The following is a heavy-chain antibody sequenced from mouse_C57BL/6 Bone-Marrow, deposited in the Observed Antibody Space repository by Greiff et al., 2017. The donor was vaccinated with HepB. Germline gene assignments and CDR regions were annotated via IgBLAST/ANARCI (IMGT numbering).Heavy chain of an antibody. D-gene: IGHD2-4*01. CDR2: IHPNSGST. V-gene: IGHV1-64*01. J-gene: IGHJ3*01. CDR1: GYTFTSYW. Sequence: QVQLQQPGAELVKPGASVKLSCKASGYTFTSYWMHWVKQRPGQGLEWIGMIHPNSGSTNYNEKFKSKATLTVDKSSSTAYMQLSSLTSEDSAVYYCARYYDYDRGAWFAYWGQGTLVTVSA. CDR3: ARYYDYDRGAWFAY.